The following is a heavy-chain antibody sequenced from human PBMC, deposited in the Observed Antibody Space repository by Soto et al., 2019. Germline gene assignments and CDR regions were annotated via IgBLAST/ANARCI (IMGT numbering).Heavy chain of an antibody. CDR1: GFTFSNAW. CDR3: TTDQASYGDRQYYYYYGMDV. J-gene: IGHJ6*02. Sequence: GGSLRLSCAASGFTFSNAWMNWVRQAPGKGLEWVGRIKSKTDGGTTDYAAPVKGRFTISRDDSKNTLYLQMNSLKTEDTAVYYCTTDQASYGDRQYYYYYGMDVWGQGTTVTVSS. D-gene: IGHD4-17*01. CDR2: IKSKTDGGTT. V-gene: IGHV3-15*07.